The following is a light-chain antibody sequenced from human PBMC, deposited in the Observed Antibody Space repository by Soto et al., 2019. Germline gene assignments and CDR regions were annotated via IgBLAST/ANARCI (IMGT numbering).Light chain of an antibody. J-gene: IGKJ1*01. CDR2: GAS. CDR3: QQYGSSSWT. Sequence: EIVLTQSPGTLSLSPGERATLSCRASQSVSSSYLTWYQQKPGQAPRLLIYGASSRATGIPDRFSGRGYGTDFTLTISRLEPEDFAVYYCQQYGSSSWTFGQGTKVEIK. CDR1: QSVSSSY. V-gene: IGKV3-20*01.